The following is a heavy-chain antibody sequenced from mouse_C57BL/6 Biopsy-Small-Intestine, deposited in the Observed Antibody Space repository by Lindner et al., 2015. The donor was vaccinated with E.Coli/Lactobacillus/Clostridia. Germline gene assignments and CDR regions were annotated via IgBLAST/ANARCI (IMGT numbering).Heavy chain of an antibody. Sequence: VQLQESGGGLVKPGGSLKLSCAASGFTFSDYGMHWVRQALEKGLEWVAYISSGSSTIYYADTVKGRFTISRDNAKNTLFLQMTSLRSEDTAMYYCARRDYYGNYFDYWGQGTTLTVSS. V-gene: IGHV5-17*01. CDR1: GFTFSDYG. J-gene: IGHJ2*01. CDR3: ARRDYYGNYFDY. D-gene: IGHD2-1*01. CDR2: ISSGSSTI.